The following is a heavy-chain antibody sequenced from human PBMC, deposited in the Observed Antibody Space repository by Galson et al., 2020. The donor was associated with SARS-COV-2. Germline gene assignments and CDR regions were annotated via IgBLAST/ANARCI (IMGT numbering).Heavy chain of an antibody. D-gene: IGHD3-10*01. CDR3: ARTVLLWFGELYYFDY. V-gene: IGHV4-61*01. J-gene: IGHJ4*02. CDR2: IYYSGST. CDR1: GGSVSSDSYY. Sequence: SETLSLTCTVSGGSVSSDSYYWSWIRQPPGKGLEWIGYIYYSGSTNYNPSLKSRVTISVDTSKNQFSLKLSSVTAADTAVYYCARTVLLWFGELYYFDYWGQGTLVTVSS.